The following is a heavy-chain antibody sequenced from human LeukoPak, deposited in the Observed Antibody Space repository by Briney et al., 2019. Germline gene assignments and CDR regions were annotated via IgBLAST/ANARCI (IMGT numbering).Heavy chain of an antibody. V-gene: IGHV3-48*03. CDR2: ISSSGSTI. D-gene: IGHD3-22*01. CDR1: GFTFSSYE. CDR3: ARGPTMKMDV. Sequence: GGSLRLSCAASGFTFSSYEMNWVLQAPGKGLEWVSYISSSGSTIFYADSVKGRFTISRDNAKNSLYLQMNSLRAEDTAVYYCARGPTMKMDVWGKGTTVTVSS. J-gene: IGHJ6*04.